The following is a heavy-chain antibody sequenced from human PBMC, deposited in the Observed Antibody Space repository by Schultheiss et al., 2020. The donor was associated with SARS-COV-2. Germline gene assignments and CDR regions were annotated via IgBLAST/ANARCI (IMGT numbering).Heavy chain of an antibody. CDR1: GFTFSSYA. CDR3: VKDWGIVVVPAAAYQH. J-gene: IGHJ1*01. CDR2: ISGSGGST. D-gene: IGHD2-2*01. Sequence: GGSLRLSCAASGFTFSSYAMSWVRQAPGKGLEWVSAISGSGGSTYYADSVKGRFTISRDNSKNTLYLQMNSLRAEDTAVYYCVKDWGIVVVPAAAYQHWGQGTLVTVSS. V-gene: IGHV3-23*01.